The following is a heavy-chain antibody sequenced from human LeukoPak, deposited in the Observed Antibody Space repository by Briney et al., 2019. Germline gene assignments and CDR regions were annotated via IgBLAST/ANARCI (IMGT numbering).Heavy chain of an antibody. CDR1: GGYISSSY. CDR3: ARDARVGADTGGRWFDP. D-gene: IGHD1-26*01. Sequence: SKTLSLTCTVPGGYISSSYRSWIRQPAGKGLEWIGLIYITGTTNYNPSLKSRVTISVDTSKNQFSLKLSSVTAADTAVYYCARDARVGADTGGRWFDPWGQGTLVTVSS. J-gene: IGHJ5*02. V-gene: IGHV4-4*07. CDR2: IYITGTT.